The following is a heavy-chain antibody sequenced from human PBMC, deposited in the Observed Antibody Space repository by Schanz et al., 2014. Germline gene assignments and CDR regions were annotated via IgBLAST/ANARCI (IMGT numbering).Heavy chain of an antibody. V-gene: IGHV3-48*01. D-gene: IGHD3-10*01. Sequence: EVQLAESGGGLVQPGGSLRLSCGVSGFTASSYSMNWVRQAPGKGLEWVSYVSRSTPDIYYADSVKGRFTMSRDNAKNTLYLQMNSLRAEDTAVYYCAKGRFGELSAFDIWGQGTMVTVSS. CDR3: AKGRFGELSAFDI. CDR1: GFTASSYS. CDR2: VSRSTPDI. J-gene: IGHJ3*02.